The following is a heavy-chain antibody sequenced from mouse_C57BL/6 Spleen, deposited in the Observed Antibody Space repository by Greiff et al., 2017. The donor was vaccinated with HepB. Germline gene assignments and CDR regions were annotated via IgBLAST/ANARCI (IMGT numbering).Heavy chain of an antibody. Sequence: EVKLMESEGGLVQPGSSMKLSCTASGFTFSDYYMAWVRQVPEKGLEWVANINYDGSSTYYLDSLKSRFIISRDNAKNILYLQMSSLKSEDTATYYCARERGLREYYFDYWGQGTTLTVSS. CDR2: INYDGSST. V-gene: IGHV5-16*01. J-gene: IGHJ2*01. CDR3: ARERGLREYYFDY. D-gene: IGHD1-1*01. CDR1: GFTFSDYY.